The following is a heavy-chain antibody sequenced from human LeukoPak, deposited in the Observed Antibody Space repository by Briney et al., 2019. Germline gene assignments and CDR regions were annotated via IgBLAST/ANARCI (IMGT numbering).Heavy chain of an antibody. Sequence: PGRSLRLSCAASGFTFSSYGMHWVRQAPGKGLEWVAVISYDGSNKYYADSVKGRFTISRDNSKNTLYLQMNSLRAEDTAVYYCAKALPNVGYCSGGSCNAFDYWGQGTLVTVSS. J-gene: IGHJ4*02. CDR3: AKALPNVGYCSGGSCNAFDY. CDR1: GFTFSSYG. CDR2: ISYDGSNK. D-gene: IGHD2-15*01. V-gene: IGHV3-30*18.